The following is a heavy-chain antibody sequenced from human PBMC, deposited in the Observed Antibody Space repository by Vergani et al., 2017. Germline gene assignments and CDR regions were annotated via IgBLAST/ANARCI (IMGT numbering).Heavy chain of an antibody. J-gene: IGHJ6*03. CDR3: AXVGHSGYDYDYYYYYMDV. D-gene: IGHD5-12*01. CDR2: IKQDGSEK. Sequence: EVQLVESGGGLVQPGGSLRLSCAASGFTFSSYWMSWVRQAPGKGLEWVANIKQDGSEKYYVDSVKGRFTISRDNAKNSLYLQMNSLRAEDTAVYYCAXVGHSGYDYDYYYYYMDVWGKGTTVTVSS. V-gene: IGHV3-7*01. CDR1: GFTFSSYW.